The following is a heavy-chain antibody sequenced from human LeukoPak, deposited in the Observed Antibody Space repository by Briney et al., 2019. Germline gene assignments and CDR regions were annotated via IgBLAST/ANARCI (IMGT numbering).Heavy chain of an antibody. CDR3: ARDRPATIFGVVIMRRLSAFDI. CDR2: IKQDGSEK. D-gene: IGHD3-3*01. J-gene: IGHJ3*02. V-gene: IGHV3-7*01. CDR1: GFTFSSYW. Sequence: GGSLRLSCAASGFTFSSYWMSWVRQAPGKGLEWVANIKQDGSEKYYVDSVKGRFTISRDNAKNSLYLQMNSPRAEDTAVYYCARDRPATIFGVVIMRRLSAFDIWGQGTMVTVSS.